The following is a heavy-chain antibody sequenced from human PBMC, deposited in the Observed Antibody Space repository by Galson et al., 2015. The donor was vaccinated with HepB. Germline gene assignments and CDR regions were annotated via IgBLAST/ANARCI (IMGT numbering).Heavy chain of an antibody. J-gene: IGHJ5*02. CDR3: ARDKGITIFGVVNGWFDP. V-gene: IGHV1-3*01. Sequence: SVKVSCKASGYTFTSYAMHWVRQAPGQRLEWMGWINAGNGNTKYSQKFQGRVTITRDTSASTAYVELSSLRSEDTAVYYCARDKGITIFGVVNGWFDPWGQGTLVTVSS. CDR2: INAGNGNT. D-gene: IGHD3-3*01. CDR1: GYTFTSYA.